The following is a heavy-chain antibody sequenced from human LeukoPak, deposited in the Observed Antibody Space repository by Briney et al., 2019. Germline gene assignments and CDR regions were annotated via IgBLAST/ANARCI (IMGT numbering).Heavy chain of an antibody. J-gene: IGHJ4*02. CDR3: ARVGLDRRGYSGYEAFDY. D-gene: IGHD5-12*01. CDR2: ISGSGGST. Sequence: PGGSLRLSCAASGFTFSSYAMSWVRQAPGKGLEWVSAISGSGGSTYYADSVKGRFTISRDNAKNSLFLQMNSLRAEDTAVYYCARVGLDRRGYSGYEAFDYWGQGTLVTVSS. V-gene: IGHV3-23*01. CDR1: GFTFSSYA.